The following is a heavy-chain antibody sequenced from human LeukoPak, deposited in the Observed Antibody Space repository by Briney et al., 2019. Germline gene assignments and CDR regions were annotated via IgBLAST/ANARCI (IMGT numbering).Heavy chain of an antibody. V-gene: IGHV3-23*01. CDR3: AKGGYDSSGYYYVFRFDY. CDR1: GFTFSSYG. CDR2: ISGSGGST. D-gene: IGHD3-22*01. Sequence: PGGSLRLSCAASGFTFSSYGMSWVRQAPGKGLEWVSAISGSGGSTYYADSVKGRFTISRDNSKNTLYLQMNSLRAEDTAVYYCAKGGYDSSGYYYVFRFDYWGQGTLVTVSS. J-gene: IGHJ4*02.